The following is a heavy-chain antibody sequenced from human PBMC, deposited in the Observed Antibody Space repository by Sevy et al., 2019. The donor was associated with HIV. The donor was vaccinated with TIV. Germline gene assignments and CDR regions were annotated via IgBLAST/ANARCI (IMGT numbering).Heavy chain of an antibody. CDR1: GGSISNYY. D-gene: IGHD3-10*01. V-gene: IGHV4-59*13. J-gene: IGHJ4*02. Sequence: SETLSLTCTVSGGSISNYYWSWIRQPPGKGLEWIGYIYYSGTANYNPSLKSRVTISVDTSKNQFSLKLNSVTAADTAVYFFAGENICYCSGRFFDYWGQGSLVTVSS. CDR2: IYYSGTA. CDR3: AGENICYCSGRFFDY.